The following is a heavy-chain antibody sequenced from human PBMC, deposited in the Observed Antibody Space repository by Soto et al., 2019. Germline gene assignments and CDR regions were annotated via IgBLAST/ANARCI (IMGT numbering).Heavy chain of an antibody. V-gene: IGHV1-46*03. D-gene: IGHD2-15*01. CDR2: INPNGGST. CDR3: ASEEATYCSGGSCYSGAFDI. Sequence: ASVKVSCKASGYTFTSYYMHWVRQAPGQGLEWMGIINPNGGSTSYAQKFQGRVTMTRDTSTSTVYMELSSLRSEDTAVYYCASEEATYCSGGSCYSGAFDIWGQGTMVTVSS. J-gene: IGHJ3*02. CDR1: GYTFTSYY.